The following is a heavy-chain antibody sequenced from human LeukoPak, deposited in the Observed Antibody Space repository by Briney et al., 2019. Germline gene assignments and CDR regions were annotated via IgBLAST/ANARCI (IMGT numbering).Heavy chain of an antibody. V-gene: IGHV3-48*01. J-gene: IGHJ4*02. D-gene: IGHD6-19*01. CDR3: ARGKGAHSSGYYYFDY. CDR2: ISASTSTM. CDR1: GFTFNSYS. Sequence: GGSLRLSCAASGFTFNSYSINWVRQAPGKGLEWVSYISASTSTMHYADSVKGRFAISRDNAKNSLYLQMNSIRAEDTAVYYCARGKGAHSSGYYYFDYWGQGTLVTVSS.